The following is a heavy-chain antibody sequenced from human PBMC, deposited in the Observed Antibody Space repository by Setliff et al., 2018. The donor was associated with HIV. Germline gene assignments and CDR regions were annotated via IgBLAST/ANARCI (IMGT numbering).Heavy chain of an antibody. J-gene: IGHJ4*02. CDR2: ISGSGGST. D-gene: IGHD3-22*01. V-gene: IGHV3-66*01. Sequence: PSETLSLTCTVSGGSISSSNYYWGWIRQPPGKGLEWVSAISGSGGSTYYADSVKGRFTISRDNSKNTLYLQMNSLRAEDTAVYYCARVSDSSGYYYEGYFDYWGQGTLVTVSS. CDR1: GGSISSSNYY. CDR3: ARVSDSSGYYYEGYFDY.